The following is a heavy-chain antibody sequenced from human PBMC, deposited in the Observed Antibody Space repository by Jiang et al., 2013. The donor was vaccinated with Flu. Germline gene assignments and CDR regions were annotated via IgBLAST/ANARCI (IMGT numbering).Heavy chain of an antibody. D-gene: IGHD6-19*01. CDR3: ANRGSAWYFFDY. Sequence: GGSLRLSCAASGFTFSSYAMSWVRQAPGKGLEWVSTIRSSDGSTYYADSVKGRFTISRDNSKNTLYLQMNSLRAEDTALYYCANRGSAWYFFDYWGQGTLVTVSS. V-gene: IGHV3-23*01. J-gene: IGHJ4*02. CDR1: GFTFSSYA. CDR2: IRSSDGST.